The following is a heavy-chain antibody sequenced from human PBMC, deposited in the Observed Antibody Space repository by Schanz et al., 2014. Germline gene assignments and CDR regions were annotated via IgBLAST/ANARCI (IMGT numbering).Heavy chain of an antibody. V-gene: IGHV1-46*03. J-gene: IGHJ4*02. CDR3: ARGSPENMIRGELDY. D-gene: IGHD3-10*01. CDR2: INPIGGST. Sequence: QVQLVQSGAEVKKPGASVKVSCKASGYTFTGYYMHWVRQAPGQGLEWMGIINPIGGSTTYAQKFRGAVTLTTDTSTDTAYLELTSLRSEDTAVYYCARGSPENMIRGELDYWGQGTLVTVSS. CDR1: GYTFTGYY.